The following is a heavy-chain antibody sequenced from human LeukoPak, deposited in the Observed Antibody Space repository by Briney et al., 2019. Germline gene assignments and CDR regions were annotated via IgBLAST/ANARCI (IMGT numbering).Heavy chain of an antibody. CDR3: ARDGGTGFWSGYYSGKYFDY. CDR1: GFTFDDYA. CDR2: ISWNSGSI. V-gene: IGHV3-9*01. Sequence: GGSLRLSCAASGFTFDDYAMHWVRQAPGKGLEWVSGISWNSGSIAYADSVKGRFTISRDNAKNSLYLQMNSLRAEDTAVYYCARDGGTGFWSGYYSGKYFDYWGQGTLVTVSS. D-gene: IGHD3-3*01. J-gene: IGHJ4*02.